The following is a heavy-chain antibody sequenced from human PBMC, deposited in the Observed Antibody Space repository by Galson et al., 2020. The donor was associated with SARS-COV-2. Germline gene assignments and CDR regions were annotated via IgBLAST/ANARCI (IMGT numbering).Heavy chain of an antibody. CDR2: ISTGSSYI. D-gene: IGHD3-10*01. V-gene: IGHV3-21*01. J-gene: IGHJ4*02. Sequence: ASETLSLTCAASGFTFSGSNMNWVRQAPGKGLEWVSSISTGSSYIYYADSVKGRFTISRDNAKNSLYLQMNSLRVEDTAVYYCVTSITFYHGSGSYVDYWGQGTLVTVSS. CDR3: VTSITFYHGSGSYVDY. CDR1: GFTFSGSN.